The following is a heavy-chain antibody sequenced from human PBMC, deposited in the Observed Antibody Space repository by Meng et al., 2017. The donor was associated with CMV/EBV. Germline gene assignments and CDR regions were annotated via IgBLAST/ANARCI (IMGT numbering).Heavy chain of an antibody. V-gene: IGHV2-26*01. CDR3: ARFVEYSNPKFDY. J-gene: IGHJ4*02. CDR1: GFPLSNGRMG. CDR2: IFSNDEK. D-gene: IGHD2/OR15-2a*01. Sequence: SGPTLMKPTETLTLTCTVSGFPLSNGRMGVSWIRQPPGKALEWLAHIFSNDEKSYSTSLQRRLTISKDTSKSQVVLTMTNMDPVDTATYYCARFVEYSNPKFDYWGQGTLVTVSS.